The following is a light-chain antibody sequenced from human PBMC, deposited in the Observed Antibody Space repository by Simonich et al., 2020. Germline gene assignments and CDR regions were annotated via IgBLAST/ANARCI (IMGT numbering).Light chain of an antibody. Sequence: EIVMTQSPATLSVSPGERATLSCRASQSVRSNLAWYQQKPAQAPRLLIYGASTRATCIPARFSGSGSVTEFTLTISSLQSEDFAVYYCQQYNNWPPYTFGQGTKLEIK. CDR2: GAS. J-gene: IGKJ2*01. CDR1: QSVRSN. V-gene: IGKV3-15*01. CDR3: QQYNNWPPYT.